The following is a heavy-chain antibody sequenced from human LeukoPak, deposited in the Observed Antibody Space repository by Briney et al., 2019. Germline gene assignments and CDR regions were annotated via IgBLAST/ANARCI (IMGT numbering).Heavy chain of an antibody. Sequence: GGSLRLSCSASGFTFSSYAMHWVRQAPGKGLEYVSAISSNGGSTYYADSVKGRFTISRDNSKNTLYLQMSSLRAEDTAVYYCVTTKAGEMLLDLDYWGQGTLVTVSP. D-gene: IGHD5-24*01. J-gene: IGHJ4*02. V-gene: IGHV3-64D*06. CDR3: VTTKAGEMLLDLDY. CDR2: ISSNGGST. CDR1: GFTFSSYA.